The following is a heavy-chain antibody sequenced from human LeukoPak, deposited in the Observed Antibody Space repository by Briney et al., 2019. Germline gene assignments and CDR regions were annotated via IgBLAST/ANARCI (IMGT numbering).Heavy chain of an antibody. J-gene: IGHJ4*02. Sequence: PGGSLRLSCAASRFTFSSYAMSWVRQAPGKGLEWVSAIGASGGSTYYADSVKGRFTISRDNSKNTLYLQMNSLRAEDTAVYYCATGDILTGSYFDYWGQGTLVTVSS. V-gene: IGHV3-23*01. CDR1: RFTFSSYA. CDR2: IGASGGST. CDR3: ATGDILTGSYFDY. D-gene: IGHD3-9*01.